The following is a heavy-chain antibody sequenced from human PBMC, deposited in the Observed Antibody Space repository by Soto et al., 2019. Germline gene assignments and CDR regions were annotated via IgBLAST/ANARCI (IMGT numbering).Heavy chain of an antibody. V-gene: IGHV3-11*01. CDR2: VSDSGSTI. J-gene: IGHJ5*02. CDR1: GFTFSDYY. CDR3: VRSLPYDFWTGYPNWFDP. Sequence: GGSLRLSXAASGFTFSDYYMIWIRQAPGKGLEWVSYVSDSGSTISYADSVKGRFTISRDNAKYSLYLQMNSLRAEDTAVYYCVRSLPYDFWTGYPNWFDPWGQGTLVTVSS. D-gene: IGHD3-3*01.